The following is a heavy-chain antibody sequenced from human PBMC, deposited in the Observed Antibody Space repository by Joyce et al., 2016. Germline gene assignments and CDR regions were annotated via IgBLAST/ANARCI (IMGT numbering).Heavy chain of an antibody. D-gene: IGHD5-24*01. CDR3: AACRDGYNIRFDY. J-gene: IGHJ4*02. CDR2: IAYDGSNK. CDR1: GFTFSSYA. V-gene: IGHV3-30*04. Sequence: QVQLVESGGGVVQPGRSLRLSCAASGFTFSSYAMHWVRQAPGKGVEWVAVIAYDGSNKYYADSVKGRFTISRDNSKNTLYLQMNSLRAEDTAVYYCAACRDGYNIRFDYWGQGTLVTVSS.